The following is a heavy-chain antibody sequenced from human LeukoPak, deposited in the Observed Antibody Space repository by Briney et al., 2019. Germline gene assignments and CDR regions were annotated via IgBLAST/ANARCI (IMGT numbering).Heavy chain of an antibody. CDR1: GYSISSGYY. J-gene: IGHJ6*03. CDR3: ASLTNHYYYYMDV. CDR2: IYHSGST. V-gene: IGHV4-38-2*01. D-gene: IGHD1/OR15-1a*01. Sequence: SETLSLTCAVSGYSISSGYYWGWIRQPPGKGLEWIGSIYHSGSTYYNPSLKSRVTISVDTSKNQFSLKLSSVTAADTAVYYCASLTNHYYYYMDVWGKGTTVTVSS.